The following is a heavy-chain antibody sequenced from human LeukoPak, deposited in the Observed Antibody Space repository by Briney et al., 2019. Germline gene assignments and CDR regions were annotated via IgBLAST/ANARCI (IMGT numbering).Heavy chain of an antibody. CDR3: ARVLRKPYSSSWYFDY. J-gene: IGHJ4*02. Sequence: ASVTVSCNASGYTFTGYYIHWVRQAPGQGLEWMGRINPNSGGTYYAQKFQGRVTMTRVTSISTAYMELSRLRSDDTAVYYCARVLRKPYSSSWYFDYWGQGTLVTVSS. CDR2: INPNSGGT. V-gene: IGHV1-2*06. CDR1: GYTFTGYY. D-gene: IGHD6-13*01.